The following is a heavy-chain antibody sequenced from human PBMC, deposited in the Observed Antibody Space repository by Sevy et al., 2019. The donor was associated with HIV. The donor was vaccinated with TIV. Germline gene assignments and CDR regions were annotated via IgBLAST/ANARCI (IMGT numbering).Heavy chain of an antibody. CDR3: AKWSELPSSPFDX. D-gene: IGHD1-26*01. J-gene: IGHJ4*02. CDR1: GFTFSNYA. Sequence: GGSLRLSCAASGFTFSNYAMSWVRQAPGKGLEWXSAISGSGGSTYYADSVKGRFTISRDNSKNTLFLQMNSLRAEDTAVYFCAKWSELPSSPFDXWGQGTLVTVSS. V-gene: IGHV3-23*01. CDR2: ISGSGGST.